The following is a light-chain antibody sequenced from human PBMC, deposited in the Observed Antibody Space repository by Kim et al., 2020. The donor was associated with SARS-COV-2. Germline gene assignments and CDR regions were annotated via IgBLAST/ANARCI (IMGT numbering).Light chain of an antibody. V-gene: IGLV2-11*01. CDR2: DVT. J-gene: IGLJ3*02. CDR1: TNNVGYYNY. CDR3: CSYAGSKTWV. Sequence: QSALTQPRSVSGSPGQSVTISCTGTTNNVGYYNYVSWYQQHPGKAPKLVISDVTQRPSGVSDRFSGSKSGNTASLTISGLQAEDEADYYCCSYAGSKTWVFGGGTQLTVL.